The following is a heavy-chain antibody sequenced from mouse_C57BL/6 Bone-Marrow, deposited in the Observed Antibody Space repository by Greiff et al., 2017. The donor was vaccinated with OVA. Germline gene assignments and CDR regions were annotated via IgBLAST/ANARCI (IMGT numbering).Heavy chain of an antibody. Sequence: EVMLVESGGDLVKPGGSLKLSCAASGFTFSSYGMSWVRQTPDKRLEWVATISSGGSYTYYPDSVKGRFTISRDNAKNTLYLQMSRLKSEDTAMYYCARHLCLDYWGQGTTLTVSS. J-gene: IGHJ2*01. CDR2: ISSGGSYT. V-gene: IGHV5-6*02. CDR1: GFTFSSYG. CDR3: ARHLCLDY.